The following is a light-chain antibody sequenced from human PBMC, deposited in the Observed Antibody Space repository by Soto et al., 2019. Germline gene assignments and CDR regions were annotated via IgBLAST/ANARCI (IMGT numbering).Light chain of an antibody. J-gene: IGKJ1*01. CDR1: QDISNF. V-gene: IGKV1-16*01. CDR3: QQYQTFSGT. Sequence: QRTQSPSSLSASGGYRVTVTFQASQDISNFLNWYHQAPGEAPKLLIYDASALPRGVPLRFSGSGSGTKFTLTITSLQPDDFATYYCQQYQTFSGTFGPGTKVDIK. CDR2: DAS.